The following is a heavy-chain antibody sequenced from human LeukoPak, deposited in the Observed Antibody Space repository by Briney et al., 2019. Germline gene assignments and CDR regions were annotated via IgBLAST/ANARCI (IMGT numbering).Heavy chain of an antibody. CDR2: INHSGST. D-gene: IGHD2-2*01. CDR3: ARTLGYCSSTSCPFDY. J-gene: IGHJ4*02. V-gene: IGHV4-34*01. Sequence: SETLSLTCAVYGGSFSGYYWSWIRQPPGKGLEWIGEINHSGSTYYNPSLKSRVTISVDRSKNQFSLKLSSVTAADTAVYYCARTLGYCSSTSCPFDYWGQGTLVTVSS. CDR1: GGSFSGYY.